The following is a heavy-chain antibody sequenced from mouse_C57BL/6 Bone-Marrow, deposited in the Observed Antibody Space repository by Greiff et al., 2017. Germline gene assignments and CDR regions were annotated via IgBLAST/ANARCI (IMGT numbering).Heavy chain of an antibody. J-gene: IGHJ3*01. D-gene: IGHD2-3*01. CDR3: TTWDGGFAY. Sequence: EVQLQQSGAELVRPGASVKLSCTASGFNIKDDYMHWVKQTPEQGLEWIGWIDPENGDTEYASKVQGKATITADTASNTAYLQLSSLTSEATAVYYCTTWDGGFAYWGQGTLVTVSA. CDR2: IDPENGDT. CDR1: GFNIKDDY. V-gene: IGHV14-4*01.